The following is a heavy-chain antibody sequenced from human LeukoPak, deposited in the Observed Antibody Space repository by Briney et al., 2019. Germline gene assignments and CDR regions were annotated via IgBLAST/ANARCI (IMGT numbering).Heavy chain of an antibody. CDR3: ARGKREDYDFWSGSLPWAFDI. D-gene: IGHD3-3*01. CDR1: GASISSYY. CDR2: IYTSGST. V-gene: IGHV4-4*07. Sequence: SETLSLTCSVSGASISSYYWSWIRQPAGKGLEWIGRIYTSGSTNYNPSLKSRVTMSEDTSKNQFSLKLSSVTAADTAVYYCARGKREDYDFWSGSLPWAFDIWGQGTMVTVSS. J-gene: IGHJ3*02.